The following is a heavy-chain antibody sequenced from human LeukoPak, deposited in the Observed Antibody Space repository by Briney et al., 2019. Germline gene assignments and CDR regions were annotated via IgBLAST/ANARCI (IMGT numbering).Heavy chain of an antibody. CDR1: GFTFSSYA. CDR3: AKAPIGPNRRSYYFDS. V-gene: IGHV3-23*01. Sequence: GGSLRLSCAASGFTFSSYAMSWVRQAPGKGLEWVSTITVSGDNTFYADSVKGRFPISRDNSKNTLYLQLNTLSPEDTAIYYCAKAPIGPNRRSYYFDSWGQGTLVTVSS. J-gene: IGHJ4*02. CDR2: ITVSGDNT. D-gene: IGHD1-14*01.